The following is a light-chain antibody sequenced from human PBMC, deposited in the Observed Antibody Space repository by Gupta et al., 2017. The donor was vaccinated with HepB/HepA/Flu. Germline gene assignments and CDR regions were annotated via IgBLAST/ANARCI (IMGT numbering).Light chain of an antibody. Sequence: EIVLTQSPSTLSLSPGERVTLSCRASQSVISSYLVWYQQKPGQAPRLVIYGTSNRATGIPDRFTGSGSGTDFTLTISRLEPEDFAVYYCQHDGTSLYTFGQGTKLEIK. CDR1: QSVISSY. J-gene: IGKJ2*01. CDR2: GTS. V-gene: IGKV3-20*01. CDR3: QHDGTSLYT.